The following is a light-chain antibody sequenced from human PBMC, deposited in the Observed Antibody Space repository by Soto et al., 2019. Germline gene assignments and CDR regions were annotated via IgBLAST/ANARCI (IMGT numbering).Light chain of an antibody. V-gene: IGKV1-8*01. Sequence: AIRMTQSPSSFSVSTGDRFTITCRASQGISSYLEWYQQKPGKAPKLLIYAASTLQSGVPSMFRGSESGTDFTLTITCLQSEDFTTYEQQQYYSYSRTFRQGTKVEIK. CDR3: QQYYSYSRT. J-gene: IGKJ1*01. CDR2: AAS. CDR1: QGISSY.